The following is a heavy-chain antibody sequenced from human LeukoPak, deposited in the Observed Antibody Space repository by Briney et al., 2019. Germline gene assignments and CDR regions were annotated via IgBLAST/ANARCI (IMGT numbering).Heavy chain of an antibody. CDR3: ATDAQTYNLQY. V-gene: IGHV1-2*02. CDR2: INPNSGGT. D-gene: IGHD1-1*01. J-gene: IGHJ4*02. Sequence: VASVKVSCKASGYTFTGYYMHWVRQAPGQGLEWMGWINPNSGGTNYAQKFQGRVTMTRDTSISTAYMELSRLRSEDTAVYYCATDAQTYNLQYWGQGTLVTVSS. CDR1: GYTFTGYY.